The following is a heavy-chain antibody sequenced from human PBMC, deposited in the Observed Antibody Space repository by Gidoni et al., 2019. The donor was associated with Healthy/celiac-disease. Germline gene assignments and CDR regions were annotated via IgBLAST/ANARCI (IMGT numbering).Heavy chain of an antibody. V-gene: IGHV3-30*18. J-gene: IGHJ6*02. Sequence: QVQLVESGGGVVQPGRSLRLSCAASGFTFSSYGMHWVRQAPGKGLEGVAVISYDGSNKYYADSVKGRFTISRDNSKNTLYLQMNSLRAEDTAVYYCAKEGSDYGDYYYYYGMDVWGQGTTVTVSS. CDR1: GFTFSSYG. CDR2: ISYDGSNK. CDR3: AKEGSDYGDYYYYYGMDV. D-gene: IGHD4-17*01.